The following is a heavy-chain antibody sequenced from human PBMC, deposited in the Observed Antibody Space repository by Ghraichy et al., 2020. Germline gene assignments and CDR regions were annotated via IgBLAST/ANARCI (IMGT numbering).Heavy chain of an antibody. J-gene: IGHJ4*02. CDR3: ARAARRDGYESFDY. D-gene: IGHD5-24*01. CDR2: TYYRSKWYN. V-gene: IGHV6-1*01. CDR1: GDSVSSNSAA. Sequence: SETLSLTCAISGDSVSSNSAAWNWIRQSPSRGLEWLGRTYYRSKWYNDYAVSVKSRITINPDTSKNQFSLQLNSVTPEDTAVYYCARAARRDGYESFDYWGQGTLVTVSS.